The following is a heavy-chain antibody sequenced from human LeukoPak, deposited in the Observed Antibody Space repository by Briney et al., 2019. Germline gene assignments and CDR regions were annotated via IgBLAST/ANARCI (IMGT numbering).Heavy chain of an antibody. CDR1: GGTFSSYA. V-gene: IGHV1-69*05. CDR3: AADMEPTDPYNWVDP. Sequence: SVKVSCKASGGTFSSYAISWVRQAPGQGLEWMGGIIPIFGTANYAQKFQGRVTITTDESTSTAYMELSSLRSEDTAVYYCAADMEPTDPYNWVDPWGQGTLVTVSS. D-gene: IGHD1-14*01. CDR2: IIPIFGTA. J-gene: IGHJ5*02.